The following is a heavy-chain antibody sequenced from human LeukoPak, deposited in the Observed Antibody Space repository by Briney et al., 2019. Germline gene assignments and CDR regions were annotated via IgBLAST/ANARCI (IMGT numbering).Heavy chain of an antibody. CDR1: GFTFSSYG. CDR3: AREWYDYGGDSGGY. D-gene: IGHD4-23*01. CDR2: IKEDGRET. J-gene: IGHJ4*02. Sequence: TGRSLRLSCAASGFTFSSYGMHWVRQAPGKGLEWVASIKEDGRETHYADSVKGRFTISRDNTKNTLYLQMNSLRVEDTAVYYCAREWYDYGGDSGGYWGQGTLVTVSS. V-gene: IGHV3-33*01.